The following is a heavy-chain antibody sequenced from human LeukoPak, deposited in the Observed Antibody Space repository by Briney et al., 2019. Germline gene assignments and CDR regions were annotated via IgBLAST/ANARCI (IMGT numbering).Heavy chain of an antibody. Sequence: ASVKVSCTASGYTFTIYGISWVRQAPGQGVEWMGWISAYNSNTNYAQKLQGRVTMNTDTPPSTAYMELRSLRSDDTAVYYCARETGLLWFGEPRAFDIWGQGTMVTVSS. CDR1: GYTFTIYG. CDR2: ISAYNSNT. CDR3: ARETGLLWFGEPRAFDI. D-gene: IGHD3-10*01. V-gene: IGHV1-18*01. J-gene: IGHJ3*02.